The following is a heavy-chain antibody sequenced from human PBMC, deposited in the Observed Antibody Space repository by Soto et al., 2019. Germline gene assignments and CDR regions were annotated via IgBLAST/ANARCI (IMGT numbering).Heavy chain of an antibody. CDR2: MNPNSGNT. CDR3: ARGYGDWGYYYYGMDV. Sequence: QVQLVQSGAEVKKPGASVKVSCKASGYTFTSYDINWVRQATGQGLEWMGWMNPNSGNTGYAQKFQGRVTMTRNTSISTADMELSSLRSEDTAVYYCARGYGDWGYYYYGMDVWGQGTTVTVSS. V-gene: IGHV1-8*01. J-gene: IGHJ6*02. CDR1: GYTFTSYD. D-gene: IGHD4-17*01.